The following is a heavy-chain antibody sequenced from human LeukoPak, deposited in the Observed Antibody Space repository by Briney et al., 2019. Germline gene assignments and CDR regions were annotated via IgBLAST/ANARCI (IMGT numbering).Heavy chain of an antibody. CDR2: TYYRSKWYN. CDR3: ARVRYYDSSGFSQTFDY. J-gene: IGHJ4*02. Sequence: SQTLSLTCAISGDSVSINSAAWTWIRQSPSRGLEWLGRTYYRSKWYNDYAVSVKSRITNNPDTSKNQFSLRLNSVTPEDTAVYYCARVRYYDSSGFSQTFDYWGQGNLVTVSS. D-gene: IGHD3-22*01. CDR1: GDSVSINSAA. V-gene: IGHV6-1*01.